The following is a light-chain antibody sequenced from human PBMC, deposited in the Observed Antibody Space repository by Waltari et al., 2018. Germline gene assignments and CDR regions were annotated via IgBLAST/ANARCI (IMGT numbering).Light chain of an antibody. CDR2: TIK. Sequence: QSVLTQPPLASGTPGQSVTISCSGSSSNIGNNYVDWYQQLPGKAHKLLIYTIKTRPSGVPDRSSGCKSETSASRAISGLRSEDEADYYCATWEDSMNGQGIFGGGTKLTVL. CDR3: ATWEDSMNGQGI. J-gene: IGLJ2*01. CDR1: SSNIGNNY. V-gene: IGLV1-47*01.